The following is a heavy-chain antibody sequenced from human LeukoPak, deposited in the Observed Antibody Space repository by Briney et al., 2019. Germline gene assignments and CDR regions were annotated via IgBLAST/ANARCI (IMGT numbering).Heavy chain of an antibody. D-gene: IGHD2-2*02. CDR3: ARGGAIGLRYYYGMDV. Sequence: SETLSLTCTVSGGSISSYYWSWIRQPPGKGLEWIGYIYHSGSTYYNPSLKSRVTISVDRSKNQFSLKLSSVTAADTAVYYCARGGAIGLRYYYGMDVWGQGTTVTVSS. V-gene: IGHV4-59*12. CDR2: IYHSGST. J-gene: IGHJ6*02. CDR1: GGSISSYY.